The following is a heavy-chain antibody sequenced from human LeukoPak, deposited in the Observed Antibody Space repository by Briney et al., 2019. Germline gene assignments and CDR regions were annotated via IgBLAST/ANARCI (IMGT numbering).Heavy chain of an antibody. Sequence: GGSLRLSCAASGFTFSDYYMSWIRQAPGKGLEWVSYISSSGSTIYYADSVKGRFTISRDNAKNSLYLQMNSLRAEDTAVHYCAREIPQRGYSSSSLPLVGDYWGQGTLVTVSS. CDR3: AREIPQRGYSSSSLPLVGDY. D-gene: IGHD6-6*01. J-gene: IGHJ4*02. CDR1: GFTFSDYY. V-gene: IGHV3-11*04. CDR2: ISSSGSTI.